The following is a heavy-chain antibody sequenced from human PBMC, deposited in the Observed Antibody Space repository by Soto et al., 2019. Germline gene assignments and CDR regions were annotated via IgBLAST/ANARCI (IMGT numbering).Heavy chain of an antibody. CDR2: IDPSDSYT. V-gene: IGHV5-10-1*01. CDR3: AMGSYCSGGSCSVYYYYGMDV. CDR1: GYSFTSYW. Sequence: PGESLKISCKGSGYSFTSYWISWLRQMPGKGLEWMGRIDPSDSYTNYSPSFQGHVTISADKSISTAYLQWSSLKASDTAMYYCAMGSYCSGGSCSVYYYYGMDVWGQGTTVTVSS. D-gene: IGHD2-15*01. J-gene: IGHJ6*02.